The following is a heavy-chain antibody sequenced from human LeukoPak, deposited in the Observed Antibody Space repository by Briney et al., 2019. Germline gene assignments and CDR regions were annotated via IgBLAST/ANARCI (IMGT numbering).Heavy chain of an antibody. J-gene: IGHJ5*02. CDR2: MSPSSGDT. Sequence: ASVKVSCKSSGYSFLSYDINWVRQATGQGREWMGWMSPSSGDTGFAQKFQGRVTMTRNTSISTVYMELSSLRSEDTAVYYCARGEPPNSSGWYWFDPWGQGTLVTVSS. CDR3: ARGEPPNSSGWYWFDP. CDR1: GYSFLSYD. V-gene: IGHV1-8*01. D-gene: IGHD6-19*01.